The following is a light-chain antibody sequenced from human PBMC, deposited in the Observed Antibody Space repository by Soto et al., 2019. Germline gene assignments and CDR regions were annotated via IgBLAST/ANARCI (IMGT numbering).Light chain of an antibody. Sequence: QSVLTQPPSVSAAPGQRVTISCSGSSSNIGKNYVSWYQQLPGTAPKLLIFDNYKRPSGIPDRFSGSKSGTSATLGIIGLQTGDEADYYCGTWDDSLTAVVFGGGTKVTVL. J-gene: IGLJ2*01. CDR2: DNY. CDR3: GTWDDSLTAVV. CDR1: SSNIGKNY. V-gene: IGLV1-51*01.